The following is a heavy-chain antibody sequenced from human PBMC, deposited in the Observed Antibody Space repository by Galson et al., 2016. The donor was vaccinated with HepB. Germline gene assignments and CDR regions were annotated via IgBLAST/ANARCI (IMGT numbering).Heavy chain of an antibody. J-gene: IGHJ4*02. CDR2: ISGSGTIT. CDR3: AKDRDGHPRDFDC. V-gene: IGHV3-23*01. Sequence: SLRLSCAASGFTFSGYAMCWVRQAPGKGLEWVSAISGSGTITHYADSVKGRFTISRDNPKNTLYLQINSLRADDTAVYYCAKDRDGHPRDFDCWGQGTLVTVSS. CDR1: GFTFSGYA. D-gene: IGHD5-24*01.